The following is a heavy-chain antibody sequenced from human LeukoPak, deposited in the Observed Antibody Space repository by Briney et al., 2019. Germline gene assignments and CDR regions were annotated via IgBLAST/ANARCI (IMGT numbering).Heavy chain of an antibody. CDR3: ARTGDSTGYYVWLDP. CDR2: ISRSSSTI. J-gene: IGHJ5*02. V-gene: IGHV3-48*02. D-gene: IGHD6-19*01. CDR1: GFSFSTYS. Sequence: GGSLRLSCAASGFSFSTYSMNWVRQAPGKGLEWVSYISRSSSTIYYADSVKGRFTISRNSAKNSLYLQMNSLRDEDTAVYYCARTGDSTGYYVWLDPWGQGTLVTVSS.